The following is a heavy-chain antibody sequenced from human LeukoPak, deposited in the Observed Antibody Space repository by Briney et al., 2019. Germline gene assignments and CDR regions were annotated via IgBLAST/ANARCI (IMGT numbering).Heavy chain of an antibody. CDR2: IYSTHTT. V-gene: IGHV3-66*01. CDR1: GFTVSGNY. Sequence: GGSLRLSCAASGFTVSGNYMNWVRQAPGKGLEWVSVIYSTHTTYHADSVKGRFTISRDNSKNTLYLQMNSLRAEDTAVYYCARGVAAPYFDVWGQGTMVTVSS. D-gene: IGHD6-6*01. J-gene: IGHJ3*01. CDR3: ARGVAAPYFDV.